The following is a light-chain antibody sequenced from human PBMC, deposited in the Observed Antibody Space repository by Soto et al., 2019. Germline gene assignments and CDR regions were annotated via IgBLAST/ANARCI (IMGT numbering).Light chain of an antibody. J-gene: IGKJ5*01. CDR1: QSINSY. CDR3: QQRSNWPIT. V-gene: IGKV3-11*01. CDR2: DAS. Sequence: IVLTQSPATLSLSPGERATLSCRASQSINSYLAWYQQKPGQAPRLLVYDASNRATGIPARFSGSGSGTDFTLTISSLEPEDVAVYYCQQRSNWPITFGQGTRLEI.